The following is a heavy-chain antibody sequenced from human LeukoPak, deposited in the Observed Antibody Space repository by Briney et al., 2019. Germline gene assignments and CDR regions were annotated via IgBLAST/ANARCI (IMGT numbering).Heavy chain of an antibody. CDR3: ASSLVATIGDFDY. CDR2: MNPNSGNT. CDR1: GYTFTSYD. D-gene: IGHD5-12*01. Sequence: ASVKVSCKASGYTFTSYDINWVRQATGQGLEWMGWMNPNSGNTGYAQKFQGRVTITRNTSISTAYMELSSLRSEDTAVYYCASSLVATIGDFDYWGQGTLVTVSS. V-gene: IGHV1-8*03. J-gene: IGHJ4*02.